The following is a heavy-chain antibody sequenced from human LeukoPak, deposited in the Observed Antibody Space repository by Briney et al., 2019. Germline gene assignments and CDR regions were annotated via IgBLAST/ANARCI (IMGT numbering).Heavy chain of an antibody. D-gene: IGHD6-19*01. CDR2: INQDGSER. V-gene: IGHV3-7*01. J-gene: IGHJ4*02. CDR1: GFTFSSHW. Sequence: GGSLRLSCAASGFTFSSHWMNWVRQAPGKGLEWVASINQDGSERYYVGAVKGRFTISRDNAKNSLYLQMNSLRAEDTAVYYCARDHTVDGLVFDSWGQGTLVAVSS. CDR3: ARDHTVDGLVFDS.